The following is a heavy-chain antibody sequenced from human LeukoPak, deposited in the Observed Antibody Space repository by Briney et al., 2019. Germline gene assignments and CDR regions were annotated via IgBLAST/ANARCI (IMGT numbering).Heavy chain of an antibody. Sequence: ASVKVSCKASGYTFTSYYMHWVRQAPGQGLEWMGIINPSGGSTSYAQKFQGRATMTRDMSTSTVYMELSSLRSEDTAVYYCARHYYDSSGYPALDYWGQGTLVTVSS. J-gene: IGHJ4*02. CDR2: INPSGGST. CDR3: ARHYYDSSGYPALDY. D-gene: IGHD3-22*01. V-gene: IGHV1-46*01. CDR1: GYTFTSYY.